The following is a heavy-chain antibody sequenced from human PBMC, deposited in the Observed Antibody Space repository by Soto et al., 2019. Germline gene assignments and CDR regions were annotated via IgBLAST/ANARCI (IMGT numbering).Heavy chain of an antibody. D-gene: IGHD3-3*01. CDR2: IYPSDSDT. J-gene: IGHJ4*02. Sequence: GESLKISCKGSGYNFAGYWIAWVRQMPGKGLELMGIIYPSDSDTRYRPSFQGQVTISADKSISSAYLQWSSLRASDTAMYYCARGGVSTRTFDYWGQGTPVTVYS. CDR3: ARGGVSTRTFDY. CDR1: GYNFAGYW. V-gene: IGHV5-51*01.